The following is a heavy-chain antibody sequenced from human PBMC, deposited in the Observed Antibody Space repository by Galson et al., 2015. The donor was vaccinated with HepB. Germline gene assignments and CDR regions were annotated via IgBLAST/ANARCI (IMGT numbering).Heavy chain of an antibody. D-gene: IGHD3-3*01. V-gene: IGHV3-23*01. Sequence: SLRLSCAASGFTFSSYAMSWVRQAPGKGLEWVSAISGSGGSTYYADSVEGRFTISRDNSKNTLYLQMNSLRAEDTAVYYCAKVGAYYDFWSGATDAFDIWGQGTMVTVSS. J-gene: IGHJ3*02. CDR3: AKVGAYYDFWSGATDAFDI. CDR1: GFTFSSYA. CDR2: ISGSGGST.